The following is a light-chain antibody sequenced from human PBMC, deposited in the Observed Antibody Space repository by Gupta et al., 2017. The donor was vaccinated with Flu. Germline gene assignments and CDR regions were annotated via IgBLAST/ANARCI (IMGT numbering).Light chain of an antibody. V-gene: IGKV1-12*01. CDR3: QRANTFPRS. Sequence: GDRVTITCRTSQIIAAWINWYQQKPGKAPKILIHAASTRPSDVPSRFSGGGYGTEYMLTISSLQAEDSGTYYCQRANTFPRSFDGGTKVEI. J-gene: IGKJ4*01. CDR1: QIIAAW. CDR2: AAS.